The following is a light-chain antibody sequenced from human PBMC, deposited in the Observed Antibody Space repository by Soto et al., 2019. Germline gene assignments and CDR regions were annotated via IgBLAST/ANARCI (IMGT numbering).Light chain of an antibody. Sequence: NFMLTQPHSVSESPGKTLSISCTRSSGSIANNYVQWYQQRPGSAPTTVIYENNQRLSGVPDRFSGSTDGSSNSASLTISGLQTEDEADYYCQSFDIRDQFYDNSDAWVFGGGTQLTVL. CDR1: SGSIANNY. V-gene: IGLV6-57*04. CDR3: QSFDIRDQFYDNSDAWV. J-gene: IGLJ3*02. CDR2: ENN.